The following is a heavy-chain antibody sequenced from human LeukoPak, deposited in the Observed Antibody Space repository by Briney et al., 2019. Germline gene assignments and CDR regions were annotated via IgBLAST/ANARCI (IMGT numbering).Heavy chain of an antibody. CDR2: VSCSGSST. CDR3: AKKDVLGGDSSRSRPLDY. J-gene: IGHJ4*02. CDR1: GFAFNFYA. V-gene: IGHV3-23*01. D-gene: IGHD3-16*01. Sequence: GGSLRLSCAASGFAFNFYAMTWVRQAPGKGLEWLSTVSCSGSSTYYASSVKGRFTISRDNSKNTLYLQMNSLRAEDTAVYYCAKKDVLGGDSSRSRPLDYWGQGTLVTVSS.